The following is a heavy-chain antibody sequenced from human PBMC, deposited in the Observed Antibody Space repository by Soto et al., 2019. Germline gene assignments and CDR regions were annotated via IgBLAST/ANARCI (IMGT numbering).Heavy chain of an antibody. D-gene: IGHD5-12*01. J-gene: IGHJ4*02. Sequence: GASVKVSCKASGCTFSSYTISCVRQAPGQGLEWMGRIIPILGIANYAQKFQGRVTITADKSTSTAYMELRSLRSDDTAVYYCARVVEYSGYDLDYWGQGTLVTVSS. V-gene: IGHV1-69*02. CDR1: GCTFSSYT. CDR2: IIPILGIA. CDR3: ARVVEYSGYDLDY.